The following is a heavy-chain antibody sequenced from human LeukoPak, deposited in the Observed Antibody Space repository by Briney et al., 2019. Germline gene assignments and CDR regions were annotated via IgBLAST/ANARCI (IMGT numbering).Heavy chain of an antibody. D-gene: IGHD2-2*01. CDR2: IYYSGST. J-gene: IGHJ4*02. CDR3: ARGPHSTSPFDY. Sequence: RTSETLSLTCTVSGVSISSYYWSWIRQPPGKGLEWIGYIYYSGSTYYNPSLKSRVTISVDRSKNQFSLKLSSVTAADTAVYYCARGPHSTSPFDYWGQGTLVTVSS. CDR1: GVSISSYY. V-gene: IGHV4-59*12.